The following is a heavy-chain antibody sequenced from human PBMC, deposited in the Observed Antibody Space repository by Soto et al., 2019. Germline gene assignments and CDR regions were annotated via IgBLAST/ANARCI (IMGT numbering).Heavy chain of an antibody. CDR3: ARHLAAGDY. J-gene: IGHJ4*02. Sequence: QVQLVQSGAEVKKPGASVKVSCKASGYTFTNSYIHWVRQAPGQGLEWMALLNPNGGSTNYAQNFQGRVTVTRDTSTSTVYMELTNLTYEDSAVYYCARHLAAGDYWGEGTLVTVSS. CDR2: LNPNGGST. V-gene: IGHV1-46*01. D-gene: IGHD6-13*01. CDR1: GYTFTNSY.